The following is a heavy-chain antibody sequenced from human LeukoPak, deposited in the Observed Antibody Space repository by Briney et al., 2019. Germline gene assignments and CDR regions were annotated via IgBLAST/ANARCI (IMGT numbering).Heavy chain of an antibody. J-gene: IGHJ4*02. CDR3: ARDGWYYYDSSGSPRTTAFDY. V-gene: IGHV3-30-3*01. D-gene: IGHD3-22*01. CDR1: GFTFSSYA. CDR2: ISYDGSNK. Sequence: GGSLRLSCAASGFTFSSYAMHWVRQAPGKGLEWVAVISYDGSNKYYADSVKGRFTISRDNSKNTLYLQMNSLRAEDTAVYYCARDGWYYYDSSGSPRTTAFDYWGQGTLVTVSS.